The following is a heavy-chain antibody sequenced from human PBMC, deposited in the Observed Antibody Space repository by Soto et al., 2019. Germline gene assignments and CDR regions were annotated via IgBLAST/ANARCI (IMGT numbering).Heavy chain of an antibody. CDR2: ISPYNGNT. V-gene: IGHV1-18*01. Sequence: QVQLVQSGPEVKKPGASVTVSCMASGHTFSTYGINWVRQAPGQGLEWMGWISPYNGNTNYAQKFQGRATMTTDTPKSTADMELRSRSSDGAEVYACAGGSEARWRDFDAFDIWGQGRMVTVSS. CDR1: GHTFSTYG. D-gene: IGHD2-15*01. CDR3: AGGSEARWRDFDAFDI. J-gene: IGHJ3*02.